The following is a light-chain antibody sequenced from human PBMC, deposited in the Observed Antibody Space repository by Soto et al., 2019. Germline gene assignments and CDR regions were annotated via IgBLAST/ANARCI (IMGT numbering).Light chain of an antibody. J-gene: IGLJ1*01. CDR2: EVN. CDR3: ASYAGGNNV. V-gene: IGLV2-8*01. Sequence: QSALTQPPSASGSPGQSVTISCTGTSTDVGGYNYDSWYQQHPGKVPKLVIFEVNKRPSGVPDRFSGSKSGNTASLTVSGLQPEDEADYYCASYAGGNNVFGTGTKLTVL. CDR1: STDVGGYNY.